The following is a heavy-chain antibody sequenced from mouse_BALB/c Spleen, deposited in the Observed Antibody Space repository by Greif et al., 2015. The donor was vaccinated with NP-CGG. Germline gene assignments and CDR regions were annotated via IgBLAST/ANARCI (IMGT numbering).Heavy chain of an antibody. CDR2: IRNKANGYTT. CDR3: ARRDYCSSYAMNY. CDR1: GFTFTDYY. V-gene: IGHV7-3*02. Sequence: EVKLQESGGGLVQPGGSLRLSCATSGFTFTDYYMSWVRQPPGKALEWLGFIRNKANGYTTEYSASVKGRFTISRDNSQSNLYLQMNTLRAEDSARYFCARRDYCSSYAMNYWGQQTSVTVST. J-gene: IGHJ4*01. D-gene: IGHD1-1*01.